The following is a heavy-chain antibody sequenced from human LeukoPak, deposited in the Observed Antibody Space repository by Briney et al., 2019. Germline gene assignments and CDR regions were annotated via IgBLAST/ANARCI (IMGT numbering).Heavy chain of an antibody. V-gene: IGHV4-59*11. CDR2: IYYSGTT. J-gene: IGHJ3*02. Sequence: PSETLSLTCTVSGGSISGHYWSWIRRPPGKGLEWIGYIYYSGTTNYNPSLQSRVAISLDTSENTFSLKLTSVTAADTAMYYCARLLDNDSSGYPDTFDMWGRGTVVAVSS. CDR3: ARLLDNDSSGYPDTFDM. D-gene: IGHD3-22*01. CDR1: GGSISGHY.